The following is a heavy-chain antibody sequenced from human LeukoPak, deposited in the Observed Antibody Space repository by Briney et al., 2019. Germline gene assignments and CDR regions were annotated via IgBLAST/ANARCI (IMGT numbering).Heavy chain of an antibody. CDR1: GFTFSSYG. D-gene: IGHD6-13*01. CDR3: AKDPGYSSSWYYFGY. CDR2: ISYDGSNK. Sequence: PGGSLRLSCAASGFTFSSYGMHWVRQAPGKGLEWVAVISYDGSNKYYADSVKGRFTISRDNSKNTLYLQMNSLRAEDTAVYYCAKDPGYSSSWYYFGYWGQGTLVTVSS. V-gene: IGHV3-30*18. J-gene: IGHJ4*02.